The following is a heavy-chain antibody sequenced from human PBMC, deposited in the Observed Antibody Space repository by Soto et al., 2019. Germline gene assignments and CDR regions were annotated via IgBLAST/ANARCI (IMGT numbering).Heavy chain of an antibody. V-gene: IGHV4-34*01. Sequence: SETLSLTCAVYGGSFSGYYWIWIRQPPGKGLEWIGEINHSGSTNYNPSLKSRVTISVDTSKNQFSLKLSSVTAADTAVYYCARGRKQWLAHPRVWFDPWGQGTLVTVSS. D-gene: IGHD6-19*01. CDR3: ARGRKQWLAHPRVWFDP. CDR1: GGSFSGYY. J-gene: IGHJ5*02. CDR2: INHSGST.